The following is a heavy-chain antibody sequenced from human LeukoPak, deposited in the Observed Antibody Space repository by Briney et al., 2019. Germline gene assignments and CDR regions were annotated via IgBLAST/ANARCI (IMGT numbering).Heavy chain of an antibody. J-gene: IGHJ4*02. CDR1: GYTFTDYH. V-gene: IGHV1-2*02. D-gene: IGHD5-24*01. Sequence: GASVKVSCKASGYTFTDYHIHWVRQAPGQGLEWMGWINPDSGATKYAQRFHGRVTVTRDTSISAAHMELSRLTSDDTAVYFCARDHVRDGYNAGYGYWGQGTLVIVSS. CDR2: INPDSGAT. CDR3: ARDHVRDGYNAGYGY.